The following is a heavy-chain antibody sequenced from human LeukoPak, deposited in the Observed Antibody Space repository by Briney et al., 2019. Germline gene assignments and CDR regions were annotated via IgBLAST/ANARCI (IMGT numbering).Heavy chain of an antibody. V-gene: IGHV4-61*02. CDR3: ARGYGGNFEFDY. CDR1: GGSISSGSYY. J-gene: IGHJ4*02. CDR2: IYTSGST. Sequence: SQTLSLTCTVSGGSISSGSYYWSWIRQPAGKGLEWIGRIYTSGSTNYNPPLKCRVTISVDTSKNQFSLKLSSVTAADTAVYYCARGYGGNFEFDYWGQGTLVTVSS. D-gene: IGHD4-23*01.